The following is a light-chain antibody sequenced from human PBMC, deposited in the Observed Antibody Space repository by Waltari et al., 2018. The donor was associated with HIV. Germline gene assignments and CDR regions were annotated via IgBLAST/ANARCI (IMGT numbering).Light chain of an antibody. CDR2: GVN. V-gene: IGLV2-14*01. J-gene: IGLJ2*01. CDR3: SSYTNSDILL. CDR1: NTDIGLYNL. Sequence: QSALTQPASVSGSPGQSITISCTGANTDIGLYNLVSWYRQHPDKAPQLVIYGVNTRHSGVADRFSGAKSGNTASLTISSLQAEDEADYYCSSYTNSDILLFGGGTKLTVL.